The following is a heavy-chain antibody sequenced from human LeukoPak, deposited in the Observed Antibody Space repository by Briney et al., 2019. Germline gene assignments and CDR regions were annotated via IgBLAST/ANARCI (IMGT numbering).Heavy chain of an antibody. D-gene: IGHD6-13*01. Sequence: GGSLRLSCAASGFTFSNYAMSWVRQAPGKGLEWVSSISRSGGSTVYADSVKGRFTISRDKSKNTLHLQMNSLTAEDTAVYYCAKPASGLAAAGFDCWGQGTLVTVSS. J-gene: IGHJ4*02. CDR3: AKPASGLAAAGFDC. CDR2: ISRSGGST. V-gene: IGHV3-23*01. CDR1: GFTFSNYA.